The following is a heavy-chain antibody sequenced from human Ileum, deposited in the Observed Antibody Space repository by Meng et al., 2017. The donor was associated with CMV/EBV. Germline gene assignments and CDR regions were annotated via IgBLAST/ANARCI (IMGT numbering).Heavy chain of an antibody. J-gene: IGHJ4*02. D-gene: IGHD1-26*01. CDR1: GYTFTAYH. V-gene: IGHV1-2*06. CDR3: ARYPLVGATLFDY. Sequence: QEHLVQSGAEVKKPGASVKVSCKASGYTFTAYHMHWVRQAPGQGLEWMGRINPHNDVTHYALRFQGRVTMTRDTSISTAYMELRGLTSDDTAVYYCARYPLVGATLFDYWGQGTLVTVSS. CDR2: INPHNDVT.